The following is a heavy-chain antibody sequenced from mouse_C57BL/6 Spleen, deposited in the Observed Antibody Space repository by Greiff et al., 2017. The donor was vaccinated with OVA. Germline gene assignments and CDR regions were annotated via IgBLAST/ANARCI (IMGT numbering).Heavy chain of an antibody. V-gene: IGHV1-22*01. CDR1: GYTFTDYN. D-gene: IGHD2-12*01. CDR3: AREAYYCYFDYAMGY. CDR2: INPNNGGT. Sequence: VQLKQPGPELVKPGASVKMSCKASGYTFTDYNMHWVKQSHGKSLEWIGYINPNNGGTSYNQKFKGKATLTVNKSSSTAYMELRSLTSEDSAVYYCAREAYYCYFDYAMGYWGQGTSVTASS. J-gene: IGHJ4*01.